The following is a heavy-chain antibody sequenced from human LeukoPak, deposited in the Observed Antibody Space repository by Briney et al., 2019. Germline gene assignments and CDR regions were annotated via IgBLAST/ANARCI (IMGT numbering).Heavy chain of an antibody. D-gene: IGHD7-27*01. CDR2: IRNKANRYTT. J-gene: IGHJ4*02. CDR3: ARSPLGIAPFDY. V-gene: IGHV3-72*01. CDR1: GFTFSGHH. Sequence: GGSLRLSCAASGFTFSGHHMDWVRQAPGEGVEWVARIRNKANRYTTEYATSVKGRFTISRDDSENSLYLQMDSLKTEDTAVYYCARSPLGIAPFDYWGQGTLVTVSS.